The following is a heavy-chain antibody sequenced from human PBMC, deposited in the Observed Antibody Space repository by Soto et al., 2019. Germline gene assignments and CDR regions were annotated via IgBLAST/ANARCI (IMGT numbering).Heavy chain of an antibody. CDR2: IKSKTDGGTT. Sequence: EVQLVESGGGLVKPGGSLRLSCAASGFTFSNAWMSWVRQAPGKGLEWVGRIKSKTDGGTTDYAAPVKGRFTISRDDSKNTLYLQMNSLKTEDTAVYYCTTDNDYYYYGMDVWGQGTTVTVSS. V-gene: IGHV3-15*01. CDR1: GFTFSNAW. CDR3: TTDNDYYYYGMDV. J-gene: IGHJ6*02.